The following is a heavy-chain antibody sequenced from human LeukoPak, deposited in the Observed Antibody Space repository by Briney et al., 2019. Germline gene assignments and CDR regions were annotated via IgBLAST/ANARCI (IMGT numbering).Heavy chain of an antibody. CDR3: SRENGAFSPFGY. J-gene: IGHJ4*02. CDR1: GGSITSTNW. D-gene: IGHD2-8*01. Sequence: PSGTLSLTCGVSGGSITSTNWWSWVRQPPGPGLEWIGEVSLSGLTNYNPSLSSRVIMALDTSKNHLSLHLTSVTAADTAVYYCSRENGAFSPFGYWGQGYLVTVLS. V-gene: IGHV4-4*02. CDR2: VSLSGLT.